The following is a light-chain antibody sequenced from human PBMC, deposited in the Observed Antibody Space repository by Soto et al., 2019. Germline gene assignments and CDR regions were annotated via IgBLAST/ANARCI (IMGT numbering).Light chain of an antibody. V-gene: IGKV1-5*03. CDR1: QSISSW. CDR2: KAS. J-gene: IGKJ2*01. CDR3: QQYSSLHT. Sequence: DIQMTQSPSTLSASVGDRVTITCRASQSISSWLAWYQQKPGKAPKLLIYKASTLESGVPSRFSGSGSGTEFTLTISSLQPDDFATYYCQQYSSLHTFGQGTKLEIK.